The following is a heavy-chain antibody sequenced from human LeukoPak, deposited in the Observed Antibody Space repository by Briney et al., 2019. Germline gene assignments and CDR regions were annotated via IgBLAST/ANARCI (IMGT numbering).Heavy chain of an antibody. Sequence: PSETLSLTCTVSGGSISSYYWSWIRQPPGKGLEWIGYIYYSGSTNYNPSLKSRVTMSVDTSKNQFSLKLTSVTAADTAVYYCAAEYSSGLYADYWGQGTLVTVSS. CDR3: AAEYSSGLYADY. J-gene: IGHJ4*02. CDR1: GGSISSYY. V-gene: IGHV4-59*12. D-gene: IGHD6-19*01. CDR2: IYYSGST.